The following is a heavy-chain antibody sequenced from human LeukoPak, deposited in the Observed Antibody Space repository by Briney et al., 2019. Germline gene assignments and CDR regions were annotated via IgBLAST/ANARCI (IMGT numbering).Heavy chain of an antibody. V-gene: IGHV3-66*01. D-gene: IGHD5-24*01. Sequence: GGSLRLSCAASGFTVSSTFMSWVRQAPGKGLEWVSVIYTGGTTYYADSVKGRFTISRDSSNNTLHLQMNNLRADDTAVYYCTSGGWLQYDYWGQGTLVIVSS. CDR3: TSGGWLQYDY. CDR1: GFTVSSTF. CDR2: IYTGGTT. J-gene: IGHJ4*02.